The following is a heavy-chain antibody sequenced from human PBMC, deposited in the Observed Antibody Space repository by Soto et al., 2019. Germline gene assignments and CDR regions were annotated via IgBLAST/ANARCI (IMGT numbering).Heavy chain of an antibody. D-gene: IGHD5-18*01. CDR2: ISYDGSNK. Sequence: QVQLVESGGGVVQPGRSLRLSCAASGFTFSSYAMHWVRQAPGKGLEWVAVISYDGSNKYYADSVKGRFTISRDNSKNTLYLQMNSLRAEDTAVYYCARPGVDTAMGDYYYYGMDVWGQGTTVTVSS. CDR1: GFTFSSYA. CDR3: ARPGVDTAMGDYYYYGMDV. J-gene: IGHJ6*02. V-gene: IGHV3-30-3*01.